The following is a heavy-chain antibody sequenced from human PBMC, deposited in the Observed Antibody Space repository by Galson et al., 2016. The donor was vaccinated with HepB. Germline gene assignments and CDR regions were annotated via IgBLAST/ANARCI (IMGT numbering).Heavy chain of an antibody. CDR2: IFWDDDK. Sequence: PALVKPTQTLALTCTLSGLSVHSSGVGVGWIRQPPGKALEWLALIFWDDDKRYSPSLKSRLTITKDTSKNQVVLTMTNIDPVDTATYFCVHKAHNYDSWTGQYTDAFDIWGQGTAVSVSS. V-gene: IGHV2-5*02. J-gene: IGHJ3*02. D-gene: IGHD3-9*01. CDR1: GLSVHSSGVG. CDR3: VHKAHNYDSWTGQYTDAFDI.